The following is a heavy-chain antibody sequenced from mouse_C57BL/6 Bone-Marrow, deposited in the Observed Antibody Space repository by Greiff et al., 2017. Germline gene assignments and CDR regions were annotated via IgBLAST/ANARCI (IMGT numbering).Heavy chain of an antibody. CDR2: ISSGSSTI. CDR1: GFTFSDYG. CDR3: ARGDYGSGY. Sequence: DVHLVESGGGLVKPGGSLKLSCAASGFTFSDYGMHWVRQAPEKGLEWVAYISSGSSTIYYADTVKGRFTISRDNAKNTLFLQMTSLRSEDTAMYYCARGDYGSGYWGQGTTLTVSS. V-gene: IGHV5-17*01. D-gene: IGHD1-1*01. J-gene: IGHJ2*01.